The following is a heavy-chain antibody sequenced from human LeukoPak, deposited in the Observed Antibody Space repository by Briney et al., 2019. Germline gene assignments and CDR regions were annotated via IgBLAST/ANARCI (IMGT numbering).Heavy chain of an antibody. CDR2: ISGSGGST. CDR3: ASGDYVWGSYRYAGTFDY. J-gene: IGHJ4*02. D-gene: IGHD3-16*02. CDR1: GFTFSSYA. V-gene: IGHV3-23*01. Sequence: GGSLRLSCAASGFTFSSYAMSWVRQAQGKGLEWVSAISGSGGSTYYADSVKGRFTISRDNSKNTLYLQMNSLRAEDTAVYYCASGDYVWGSYRYAGTFDYWGQGTLVTVSS.